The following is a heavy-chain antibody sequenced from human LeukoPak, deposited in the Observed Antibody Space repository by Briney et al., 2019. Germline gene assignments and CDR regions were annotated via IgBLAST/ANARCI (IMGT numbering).Heavy chain of an antibody. D-gene: IGHD5-18*01. CDR2: INWNVCNI. CDR3: ARADKDGYGFFGFDY. CDR1: GFAFDDYG. J-gene: IGHJ4*02. Sequence: GGSLRLSCAASGFAFDDYGMSWVRQAPGKGLEWVSGINWNVCNIGYADSVKGRFTISRDNAKNSLYLQINSLRAEDTALYYCARADKDGYGFFGFDYWGQGTLVTVSS. V-gene: IGHV3-20*04.